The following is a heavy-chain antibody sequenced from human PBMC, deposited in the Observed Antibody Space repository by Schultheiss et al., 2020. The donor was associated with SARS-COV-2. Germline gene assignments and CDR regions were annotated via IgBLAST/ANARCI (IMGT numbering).Heavy chain of an antibody. CDR2: ISYDGSNK. CDR3: AREELELLGY. V-gene: IGHV3-30*01. Sequence: GGSLRLSCAASGFTFSSYAMHWVRQAPGKGLEWVAVISYDGSNKYYADSVKGRFTISRDNSKNTLYLQMNSLRAEDTAVYYCAREELELLGYWGQGTLVTVSS. J-gene: IGHJ4*02. D-gene: IGHD1-26*01. CDR1: GFTFSSYA.